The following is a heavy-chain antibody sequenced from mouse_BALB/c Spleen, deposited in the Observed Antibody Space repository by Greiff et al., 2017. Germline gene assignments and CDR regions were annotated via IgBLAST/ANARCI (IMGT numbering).Heavy chain of an antibody. J-gene: IGHJ3*01. CDR3: AREGPWFAY. Sequence: DVQLVESGGGLVKPGGSLKLSCAASGFTFSSYAMSWVRQTPEKRLEWVASISSGGSTYYPDSVKGRFTISRDNARNILYLQMSSLRSEDTAMYYCAREGPWFAYWGQGTLVTVSA. CDR1: GFTFSSYA. V-gene: IGHV5-6-5*01. CDR2: ISSGGST.